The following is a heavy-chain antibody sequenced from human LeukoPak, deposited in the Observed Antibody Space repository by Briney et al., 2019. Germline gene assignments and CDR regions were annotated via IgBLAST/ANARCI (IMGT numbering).Heavy chain of an antibody. CDR1: GGSLSSYY. V-gene: IGHV4-4*07. J-gene: IGHJ5*02. CDR2: IYTSGST. Sequence: SETLSLTCTVSGGSLSSYYWSWIRQPAGKGLEWIGRIYTSGSTNYNPSLKSRITMSVDTSKNQFSLKLSSVTAADTAVYYCARSTYDFWSGYYSRFDPWGQGTLVTVSS. CDR3: ARSTYDFWSGYYSRFDP. D-gene: IGHD3-3*01.